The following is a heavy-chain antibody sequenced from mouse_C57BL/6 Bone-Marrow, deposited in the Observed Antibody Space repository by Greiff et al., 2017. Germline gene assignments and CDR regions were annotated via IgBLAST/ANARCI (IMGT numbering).Heavy chain of an antibody. D-gene: IGHD2-2*01. CDR1: GYSITSGYY. J-gene: IGHJ2*01. V-gene: IGHV3-6*01. Sequence: EVQLVESGPGLVKPSQSLSLTCSVTGYSITSGYYWNWIRQFPGNKLEWMGYISYDGSNNYNPSLKNRISITRDTSKNQFFLKLNSVTTEDTATYYCARDYYGYDGYFDYWGQGTTLTVSS. CDR2: ISYDGSN. CDR3: ARDYYGYDGYFDY.